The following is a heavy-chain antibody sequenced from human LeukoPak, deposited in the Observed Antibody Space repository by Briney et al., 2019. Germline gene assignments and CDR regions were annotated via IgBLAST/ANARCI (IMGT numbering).Heavy chain of an antibody. CDR1: GFTFCSYS. J-gene: IGHJ5*02. Sequence: GGSLRLSCAASGFTFCSYSMNWVRQAPGKGLEWVSYISSSSSTIYYADSVKGRFTISRDNAKNSLYLQMNSLRDEDTAVYYCARVTTVTTSWFDPWGQGTLVTVSS. CDR3: ARVTTVTTSWFDP. CDR2: ISSSSSTI. V-gene: IGHV3-48*02. D-gene: IGHD4-17*01.